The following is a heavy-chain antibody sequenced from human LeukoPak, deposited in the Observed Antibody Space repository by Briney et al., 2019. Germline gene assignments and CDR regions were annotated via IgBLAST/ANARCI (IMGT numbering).Heavy chain of an antibody. Sequence: PGGSLRLSCAASGFTFSSYWMSWVRQAPGKGLEWVANIKQDGSEKYYVDSVKGRFTISRDNAKNSLYLQMNSLRAEDTAVYYCARAYIGNTLGGMDVWGQGTTVTVSS. CDR2: IKQDGSEK. D-gene: IGHD4-23*01. CDR3: ARAYIGNTLGGMDV. J-gene: IGHJ6*02. V-gene: IGHV3-7*01. CDR1: GFTFSSYW.